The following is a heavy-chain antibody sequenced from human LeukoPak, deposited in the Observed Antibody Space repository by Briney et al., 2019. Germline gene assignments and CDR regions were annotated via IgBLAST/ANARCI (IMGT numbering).Heavy chain of an antibody. CDR3: AKDRYCGGGSCLDDY. Sequence: GGSLRLSCAASGFTFSSYGMHWVRQAPGKGLEWVAFIRYDGSNKYYADSVKGRFTISRDNSKNTLYLQMNSLRAEDTAVYYCAKDRYCGGGSCLDDYWGQGTLVTVSS. CDR2: IRYDGSNK. V-gene: IGHV3-30*02. D-gene: IGHD2-15*01. CDR1: GFTFSSYG. J-gene: IGHJ4*02.